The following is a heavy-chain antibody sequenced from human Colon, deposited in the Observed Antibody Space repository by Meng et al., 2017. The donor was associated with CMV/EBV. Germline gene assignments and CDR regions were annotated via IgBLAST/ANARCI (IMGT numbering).Heavy chain of an antibody. CDR1: GFPFSIYW. Sequence: GESLKISCAASGFPFSIYWMNWVRQAPGKGLEWVSSISYSGSYIYYADSVKGRFTISRHNAKNSLYLQMNSLRAEDTAVYYCAREGNAMDVWGQGTTVTVSS. J-gene: IGHJ6*02. V-gene: IGHV3-21*01. CDR2: ISYSGSYI. CDR3: AREGNAMDV. D-gene: IGHD3-10*01.